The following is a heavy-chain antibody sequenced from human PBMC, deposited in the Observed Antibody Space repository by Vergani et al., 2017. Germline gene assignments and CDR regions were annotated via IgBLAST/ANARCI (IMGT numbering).Heavy chain of an antibody. D-gene: IGHD4-23*01. CDR3: ARDLTTVVTRAAFDI. Sequence: QVQLVQSGAEVKKSGASVKVSCKASGITFTGYYLHWVRQAPGQGLEWMGRINPNSGGTNYPQKFQGRVTMTRDASISTAYMELSSLRSDDSAVYYCARDLTTVVTRAAFDIWGQGTMVTVSS. CDR1: GITFTGYY. V-gene: IGHV1-2*06. J-gene: IGHJ3*02. CDR2: INPNSGGT.